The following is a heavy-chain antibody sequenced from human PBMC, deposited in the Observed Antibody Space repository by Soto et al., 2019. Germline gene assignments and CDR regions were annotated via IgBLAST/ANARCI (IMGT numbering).Heavy chain of an antibody. CDR3: ARLTGAAAGEFDY. V-gene: IGHV4-39*01. CDR2: IYYSGST. J-gene: IGHJ4*02. Sequence: QLQLQESGPGLVKPSETLSLTCTVSGGSISSSSYYWGWIRQPPGKGLEWIGSIYYSGSTYYNPSLKSRVTISVDTSKNQFSLKLSSVTAADTXVYXXARLTGAAAGEFDYWGQGTLVTVSS. CDR1: GGSISSSSYY. D-gene: IGHD6-13*01.